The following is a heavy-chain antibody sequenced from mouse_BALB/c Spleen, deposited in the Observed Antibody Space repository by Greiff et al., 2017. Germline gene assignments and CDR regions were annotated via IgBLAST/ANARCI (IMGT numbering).Heavy chain of an antibody. V-gene: IGHV5-6-3*01. J-gene: IGHJ3*01. CDR2: INSNGGST. CDR1: GFTFSSYG. Sequence: EVQLQESGGGLVQPGGSLKLSCAASGFTFSSYGMSWVRQTPDKRLELVATINSNGGSTYYPDSVKGRFTISRDNAKNTLYLQMSSLKSEDTAMYYCARVHYYGWFAYWGQGTLVTVSA. CDR3: ARVHYYGWFAY. D-gene: IGHD1-2*01.